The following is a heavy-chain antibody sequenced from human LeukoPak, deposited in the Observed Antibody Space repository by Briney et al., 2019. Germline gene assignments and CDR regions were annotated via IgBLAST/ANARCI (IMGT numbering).Heavy chain of an antibody. CDR1: GVSISSYY. V-gene: IGHV4-59*01. D-gene: IGHD3-10*01. Sequence: PSGTLSLTCTVSGVSISSYYWSWIRQPPGKGLKWIGYIYYTGSTNYNPSLKSRVTISVDTSKNQFSLKLSSVTAADTAVYYCARVEEGYGSGRRENYFYYYMDVWGKGTTVTISS. CDR2: IYYTGST. J-gene: IGHJ6*03. CDR3: ARVEEGYGSGRRENYFYYYMDV.